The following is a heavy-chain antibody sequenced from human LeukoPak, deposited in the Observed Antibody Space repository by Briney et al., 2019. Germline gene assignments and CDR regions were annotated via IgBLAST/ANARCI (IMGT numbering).Heavy chain of an antibody. V-gene: IGHV3-30-3*01. CDR1: GFTFDNYA. Sequence: GGSLRLSCVASGFTFDNYAMHWVRQAPGKGLEWVALVSHDGSNKYYADSVKGRFTISRDNSKNTLYLQMNSLRAEDTAVYYCAKEKKYYYDGSGYPGYDYWGQGTLVTVSS. J-gene: IGHJ4*02. CDR3: AKEKKYYYDGSGYPGYDY. CDR2: VSHDGSNK. D-gene: IGHD3-22*01.